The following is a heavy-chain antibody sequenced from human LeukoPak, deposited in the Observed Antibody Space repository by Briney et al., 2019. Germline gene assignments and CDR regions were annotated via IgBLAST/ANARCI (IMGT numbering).Heavy chain of an antibody. V-gene: IGHV4-59*08. CDR3: ARHHYYDSSIDY. J-gene: IGHJ4*02. Sequence: PSETLSLTCTVSGGSISSYYWSWIRQPPGKGLEWIGYIYYSGSTNYNPSLKSRVTISVDTSKNQFSLKLSSVTAADTAVYYCARHHYYDSSIDYWGQGTLVTVSS. D-gene: IGHD3-22*01. CDR2: IYYSGST. CDR1: GGSISSYY.